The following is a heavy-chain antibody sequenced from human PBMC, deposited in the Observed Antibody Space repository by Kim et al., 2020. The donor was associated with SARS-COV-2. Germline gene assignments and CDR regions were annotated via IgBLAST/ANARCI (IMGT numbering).Heavy chain of an antibody. D-gene: IGHD2-2*01. Sequence: GGSLRLSCAASGFTFSSYAMSWVRQAPGKGLEWVSAISGSGGSTYYADSVKGRFTISRDNSKNTLYLQMNSLRAEDTAVYYCAKGLARLGNCSSTSCLNLDYWGQGTMVTVSS. V-gene: IGHV3-23*01. CDR1: GFTFSSYA. CDR3: AKGLARLGNCSSTSCLNLDY. CDR2: ISGSGGST. J-gene: IGHJ4*02.